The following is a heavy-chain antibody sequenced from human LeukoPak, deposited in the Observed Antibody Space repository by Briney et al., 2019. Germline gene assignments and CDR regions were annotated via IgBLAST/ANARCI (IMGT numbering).Heavy chain of an antibody. Sequence: ASVKVSCKASGYTFTGYYMHWVRQAPGQGLEWMGWINPNSGGTNYAQKFRGRVTMTRDTSISTAYMELRSLRSDDTAVYYCARVPSWNPGGWFDPWGQGTLVTVSS. CDR3: ARVPSWNPGGWFDP. J-gene: IGHJ5*02. D-gene: IGHD1-1*01. CDR1: GYTFTGYY. CDR2: INPNSGGT. V-gene: IGHV1-2*02.